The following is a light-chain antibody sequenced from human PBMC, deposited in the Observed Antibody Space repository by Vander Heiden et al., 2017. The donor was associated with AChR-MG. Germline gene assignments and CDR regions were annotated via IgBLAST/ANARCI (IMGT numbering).Light chain of an antibody. V-gene: IGLV2-14*01. J-gene: IGLJ1*01. CDR1: SSDVGGYNY. CDR3: SSYTSSSTLGV. CDR2: DVS. Sequence: QSALTQPASVSGSPGQSITISCTGTSSDVGGYNYVSWYQQHPGKAPKLMIYDVSKRPSGVSNRFSGSKSGNTASLTISGLQAEDEADYYCSSYTSSSTLGVFGTGTKVTGL.